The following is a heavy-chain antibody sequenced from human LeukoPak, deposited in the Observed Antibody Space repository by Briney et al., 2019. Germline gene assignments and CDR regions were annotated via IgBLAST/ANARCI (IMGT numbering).Heavy chain of an antibody. J-gene: IGHJ3*02. Sequence: PGRSLILSCAASGFTFSSYAMHRVRQAPGKGLEWVAVISYDGSNKYYADSVKGRFTISRDNSKNTLYLQMNSLRAEDTAVYYCARDLNGSGSLWSPGAFDIWGQGTMVTVSS. CDR2: ISYDGSNK. CDR1: GFTFSSYA. V-gene: IGHV3-30*04. CDR3: ARDLNGSGSLWSPGAFDI. D-gene: IGHD3-10*01.